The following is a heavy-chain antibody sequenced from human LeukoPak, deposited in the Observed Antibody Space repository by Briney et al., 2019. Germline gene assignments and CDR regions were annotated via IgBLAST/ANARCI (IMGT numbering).Heavy chain of an antibody. D-gene: IGHD2-2*01. Sequence: GSLRLSCAASGFTFSNYAMHWVRQAPGKGLEYVSAISSNGGSTYYANSVKGRFTISRDNSKNTLYLQMGSLRAEDMAVYYCARGDVVVTDPFDYWGQGTLVTVSS. CDR2: ISSNGGST. CDR3: ARGDVVVTDPFDY. V-gene: IGHV3-64*01. J-gene: IGHJ4*02. CDR1: GFTFSNYA.